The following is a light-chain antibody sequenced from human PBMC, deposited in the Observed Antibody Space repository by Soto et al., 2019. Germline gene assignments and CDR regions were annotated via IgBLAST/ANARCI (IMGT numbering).Light chain of an antibody. CDR3: QQYNNWPAIT. Sequence: IVMTQSPATLSVSPWERVTLSCRASLGISNNLAWYQQKPGQAPRLLIYGASTRATGIPARFSGSGSGTDFTLTISSLEPEDFAIYYCQQYNNWPAITFGQGTRLEIK. CDR1: LGISNN. J-gene: IGKJ5*01. V-gene: IGKV3-15*01. CDR2: GAS.